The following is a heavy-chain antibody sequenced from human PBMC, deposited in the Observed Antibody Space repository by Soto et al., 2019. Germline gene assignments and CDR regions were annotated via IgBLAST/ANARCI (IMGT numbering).Heavy chain of an antibody. Sequence: EVQVVESGGGLVQPGGSLRLSCAASGFSVSSNYMTWVRQTPGKGLEWVSLIYAAGSTYYADSVKGRFTISRDNSKNTLYLQMHSLRAEDTAVYYCARVGRRGYSSENQRFDYWGQGTLVTVSS. J-gene: IGHJ4*02. D-gene: IGHD4-4*01. CDR2: IYAAGST. CDR3: ARVGRRGYSSENQRFDY. CDR1: GFSVSSNY. V-gene: IGHV3-66*01.